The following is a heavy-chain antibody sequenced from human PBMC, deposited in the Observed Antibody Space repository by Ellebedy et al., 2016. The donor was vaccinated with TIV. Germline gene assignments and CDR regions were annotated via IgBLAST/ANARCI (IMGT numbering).Heavy chain of an antibody. J-gene: IGHJ5*02. CDR2: ISGSGGST. Sequence: GGSLRLXXAASGFTFSSYAMSWVRQAPGKGLEWVSAISGSGGSTYYADSVKGRFTISRDNSKNTLYLQMNSLRAEDTAVYYCAKGYYDYVWGTKISPISNWFDPWGQGTLVTVSS. V-gene: IGHV3-23*01. D-gene: IGHD3-16*01. CDR3: AKGYYDYVWGTKISPISNWFDP. CDR1: GFTFSSYA.